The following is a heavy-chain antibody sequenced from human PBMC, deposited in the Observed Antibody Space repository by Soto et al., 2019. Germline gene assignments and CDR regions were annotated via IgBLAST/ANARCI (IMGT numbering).Heavy chain of an antibody. D-gene: IGHD1-1*01. CDR1: GGSFSGYY. Sequence: SETLSLTCAVYGGSFSGYYWSWIRQPPGKGLEWIGEINHSGSTNYNPSLKSRFTISRDNAKNSLYLQMNSLRAEDTAVYYCATDLGTTMARHWGQGTLVTVSS. J-gene: IGHJ4*02. CDR2: INHSGST. V-gene: IGHV4-34*01. CDR3: ATDLGTTMARH.